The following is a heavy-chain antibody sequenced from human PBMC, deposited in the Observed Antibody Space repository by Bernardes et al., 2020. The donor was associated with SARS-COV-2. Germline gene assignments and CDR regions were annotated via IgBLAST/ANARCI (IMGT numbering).Heavy chain of an antibody. D-gene: IGHD3-16*01. CDR2: IYHSGAT. J-gene: IGHJ3*02. V-gene: IGHV4-39*07. CDR1: GGSINSVVYF. CDR3: ARGIWDDTSIRGSFDI. Sequence: SEPLSLTCSVSGGSINSVVYFRAWIRQSPGKGLEWIGSIYHSGATYYNPSLKSRVTISQDTSKTQFSLNLHSVTAADTAVYFCARGIWDDTSIRGSFDIWGQGTMVTVSS.